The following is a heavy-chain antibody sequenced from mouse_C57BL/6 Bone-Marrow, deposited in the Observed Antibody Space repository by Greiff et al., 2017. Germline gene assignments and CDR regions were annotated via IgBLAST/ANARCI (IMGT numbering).Heavy chain of an antibody. D-gene: IGHD3-2*02. CDR2: ISGGGGNT. J-gene: IGHJ2*01. Sequence: EVMLVESGGGLVKPGRALKLPCAAPGFTFRSYTMFWVRQTPEKRLEWVATISGGGGNTYYPDSVKGRFTISRDNAKNTLYLQMSSLRSEDTALYYCARQPSSGYDYWGQGTTLTVSS. CDR3: ARQPSSGYDY. CDR1: GFTFRSYT. V-gene: IGHV5-9*01.